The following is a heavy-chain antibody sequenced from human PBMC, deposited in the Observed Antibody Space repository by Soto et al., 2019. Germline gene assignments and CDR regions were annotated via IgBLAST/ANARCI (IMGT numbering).Heavy chain of an antibody. CDR3: ATTVIIPDLVDS. D-gene: IGHD4-17*01. Sequence: QSPEKGLEWIASISYSGSTYYNPTLKSRLIISVDTSKSQFSLKLSSVTAADTAVYYCATTVIIPDLVDSWGQGTLVTVSS. CDR2: ISYSGST. J-gene: IGHJ4*02. V-gene: IGHV4-39*01.